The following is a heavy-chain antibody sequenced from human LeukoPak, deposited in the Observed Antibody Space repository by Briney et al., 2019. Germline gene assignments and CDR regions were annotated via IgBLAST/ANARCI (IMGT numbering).Heavy chain of an antibody. J-gene: IGHJ4*02. V-gene: IGHV1-69*05. CDR2: ITPIFGTA. CDR3: ATPRVVGATGGFDY. D-gene: IGHD1-26*01. CDR1: GGTFSSYA. Sequence: SVKVSCKASGGTFSSYAISWVRQAPGQGLEWMGGITPIFGTANYAQKFQGRVTITTDESTSTAYMELSSLRSEDTAVYYCATPRVVGATGGFDYWGQGTLVTVSS.